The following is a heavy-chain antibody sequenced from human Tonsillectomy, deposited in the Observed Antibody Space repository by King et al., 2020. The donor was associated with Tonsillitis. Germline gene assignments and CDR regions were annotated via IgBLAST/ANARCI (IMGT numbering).Heavy chain of an antibody. D-gene: IGHD5-18*01. CDR1: GFTFDDYA. Sequence: VQLVEYGGGLVQTGRSLRLSCAASGFTFDDYAMHWVRQAPGKGLEWVSGISWNSGSIAYADSVKGRFTISRDNAKNSLYLQMNSLRAEDTALYYCAKDLFRGYSYGYWGIVDYWGQGTLVTVSS. V-gene: IGHV3-9*01. CDR2: ISWNSGSI. CDR3: AKDLFRGYSYGYWGIVDY. J-gene: IGHJ4*02.